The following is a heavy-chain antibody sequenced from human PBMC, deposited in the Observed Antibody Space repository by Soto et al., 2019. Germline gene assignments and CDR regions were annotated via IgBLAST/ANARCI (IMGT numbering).Heavy chain of an antibody. CDR1: GFSFSNYW. CDR3: STDLSGQYDY. J-gene: IGHJ4*02. CDR2: TNKDGSRT. V-gene: IGHV3-74*01. Sequence: EVQLVESGGGLVQSGGSLRLSCAASGFSFSNYWMHWVRQAPGKGLVWVSRTNKDGSRTDYADSVQGRFTISRDNANNALYLHMNSLRAEDTAIYYCSTDLSGQYDYWGQGVLVTVSS. D-gene: IGHD3-16*02.